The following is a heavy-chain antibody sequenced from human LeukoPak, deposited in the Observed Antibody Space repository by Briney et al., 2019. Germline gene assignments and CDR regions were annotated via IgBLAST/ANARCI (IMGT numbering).Heavy chain of an antibody. CDR2: VYTSGTT. D-gene: IGHD5-12*01. V-gene: IGHV4-61*02. Sequence: SETLSLTCSVSGDSISSGSFYWSWVRQPAGKGLEWIGRVYTSGTTNYNPSLKSRVTIEVDTSKNQFSLRLSSVTAADTAVYYCVREKLGGYDCFDFWGQGTLVSVSS. CDR1: GDSISSGSFY. J-gene: IGHJ4*02. CDR3: VREKLGGYDCFDF.